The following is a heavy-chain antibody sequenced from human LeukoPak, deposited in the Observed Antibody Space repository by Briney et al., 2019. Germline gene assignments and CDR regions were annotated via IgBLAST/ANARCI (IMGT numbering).Heavy chain of an antibody. CDR3: ARVAVSGPTGWFDS. CDR1: GFTFSSYA. V-gene: IGHV3-21*01. CDR2: ISSTSAYI. D-gene: IGHD2-8*02. Sequence: GGSLRLSCAASGFTFSSYAMSWVRQAPGKGLEWVSSISSTSAYIHYADSVKGRFTISRDNVDNVVYLEMNSLGAEDTATYYCARVAVSGPTGWFDSWGQGTLVIVSS. J-gene: IGHJ5*01.